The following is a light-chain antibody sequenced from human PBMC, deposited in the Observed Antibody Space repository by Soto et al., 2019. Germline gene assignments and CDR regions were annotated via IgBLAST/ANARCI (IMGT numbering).Light chain of an antibody. CDR3: QSYDSSLSGWL. CDR1: SSNIGAGFD. CDR2: GNT. V-gene: IGLV1-40*01. J-gene: IGLJ3*02. Sequence: QSVLTQPPSVSGAPGQRVTISCTGSSSNIGAGFDVHWYQQLPTTAPKLLIYGNTNRPSGVPDRFSGSKSGTSASLAITGLQAEDEADYYCQSYDSSLSGWLFGGGTKVTVL.